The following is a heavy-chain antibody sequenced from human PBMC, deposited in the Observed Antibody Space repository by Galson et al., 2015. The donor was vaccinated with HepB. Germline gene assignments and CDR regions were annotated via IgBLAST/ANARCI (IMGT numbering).Heavy chain of an antibody. CDR1: GFTFSSYA. J-gene: IGHJ4*02. Sequence: SLRLSCAASGFTFSSYAMSWVRQAPGKGLEWVSAISGSGGSTYYADSVKGRFTISRDNSKNTLYLQMNSLRAEDTAVYYCAKASPGDYGSGSYYNGFDYWGQGTLVTVSS. D-gene: IGHD3-10*01. CDR3: AKASPGDYGSGSYYNGFDY. CDR2: ISGSGGST. V-gene: IGHV3-23*01.